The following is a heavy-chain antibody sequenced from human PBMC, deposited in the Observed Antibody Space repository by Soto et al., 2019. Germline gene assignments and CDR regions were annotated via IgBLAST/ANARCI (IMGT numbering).Heavy chain of an antibody. D-gene: IGHD2-15*01. Sequence: GGSLRLSCAASGFAFNKYAMTWVRQGPGKGLEWVSGISASGNSTFYADSVKGRFAISRDNSKNTLYLQMNSLRAEDTAVFYCAKGTLLGAATPDAFDFWGQGTMVTVSS. CDR1: GFAFNKYA. J-gene: IGHJ3*01. CDR3: AKGTLLGAATPDAFDF. V-gene: IGHV3-23*01. CDR2: ISASGNST.